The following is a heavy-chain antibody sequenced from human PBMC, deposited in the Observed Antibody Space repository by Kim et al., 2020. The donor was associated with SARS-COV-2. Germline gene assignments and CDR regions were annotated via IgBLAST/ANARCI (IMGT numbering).Heavy chain of an antibody. J-gene: IGHJ4*02. CDR1: GFTFSSYG. CDR3: AREPHGGGLVMPDY. CDR2: ISYDGSNK. Sequence: GGSLRLSCAASGFTFSSYGMHWVRQAPGKGLEWVAVISYDGSNKYYADSVKGRFTISRDNSKNTLYLQMNSLRAEDTAVYYCAREPHGGGLVMPDYWGQGTLVTVSS. D-gene: IGHD3-9*01. V-gene: IGHV3-33*05.